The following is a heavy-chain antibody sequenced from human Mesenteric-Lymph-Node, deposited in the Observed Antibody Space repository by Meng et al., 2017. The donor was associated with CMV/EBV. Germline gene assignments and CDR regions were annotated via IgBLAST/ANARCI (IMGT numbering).Heavy chain of an antibody. CDR1: GFNFNNYW. D-gene: IGHD4-23*01. CDR2: VKSDGSGI. J-gene: IGHJ6*02. CDR3: AKDLNSAYYYYAMDV. Sequence: GGSLRLSCAASGFNFNNYWMLWVRQAPGKGLMWVSRVKSDGSGITYADSVKGRFTTSRDNAKNSLYLQMNSLRAEDTALYYCAKDLNSAYYYYAMDVWGQGTTVTVSS. V-gene: IGHV3-74*01.